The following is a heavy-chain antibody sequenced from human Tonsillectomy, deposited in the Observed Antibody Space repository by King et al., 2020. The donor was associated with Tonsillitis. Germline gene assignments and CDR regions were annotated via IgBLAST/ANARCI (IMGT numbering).Heavy chain of an antibody. Sequence: VQLVQSGAEVKKPGSSVNVSCKASGDTFSSYGINWVRQAPGQGLEWMGRIIPILGIANYAQKFQGRVTITADKSTNAAYMELSSLRSEDTAVYYCARDQFTYSRGGEYYYYYYCMDVWGQGTTVTVSS. CDR1: GDTFSSYG. CDR2: IIPILGIA. V-gene: IGHV1-69*04. J-gene: IGHJ6*02. CDR3: ARDQFTYSRGGEYYYYYYCMDV. D-gene: IGHD6-13*01.